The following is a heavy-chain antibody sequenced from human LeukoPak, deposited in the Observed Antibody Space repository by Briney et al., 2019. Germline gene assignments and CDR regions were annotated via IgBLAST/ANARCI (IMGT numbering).Heavy chain of an antibody. Sequence: SETLSLTCTVSGGSISCGGYYWSWIRQHPGKGLEWIGYIYYSGSTYYNPSLKSRVTISVDTSKNQFSLKLSSVTAADTAVYYCARAYVHRIVYYYYMDVWGKGTTVTVSS. V-gene: IGHV4-31*03. J-gene: IGHJ6*03. D-gene: IGHD2-21*01. CDR3: ARAYVHRIVYYYYMDV. CDR1: GGSISCGGYY. CDR2: IYYSGST.